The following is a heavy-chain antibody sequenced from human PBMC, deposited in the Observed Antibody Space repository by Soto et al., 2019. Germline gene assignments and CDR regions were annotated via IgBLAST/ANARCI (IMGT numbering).Heavy chain of an antibody. CDR1: GGTFSSYA. V-gene: IGHV1-69*13. Sequence: ASVKVSCKASGGTFSSYAISWVRQAPGQGLEWMGGIIPIFGTANYAQKFQGRVTITADESTSTAYMEMSSLRSEDTAVYYCAIDFEPHTYYYDSSGYYYVGGMDVWGQGTTVTVSS. CDR3: AIDFEPHTYYYDSSGYYYVGGMDV. J-gene: IGHJ6*02. CDR2: IIPIFGTA. D-gene: IGHD3-22*01.